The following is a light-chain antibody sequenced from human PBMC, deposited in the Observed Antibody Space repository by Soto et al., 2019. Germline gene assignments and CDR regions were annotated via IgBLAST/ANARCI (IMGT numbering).Light chain of an antibody. CDR3: SSYTNVATLDVV. J-gene: IGLJ2*01. CDR2: DVS. CDR1: SSDVGGYNY. V-gene: IGLV2-14*03. Sequence: QSALTQPASVSGSPGQSITISCTGSSSDVGGYNYVSWFQHHPGKAPKLMIYDVSYRPSGVSNRFSGSKSGNTASLTISGLQAEDEADYYCSSYTNVATLDVVFGGGTKVTVL.